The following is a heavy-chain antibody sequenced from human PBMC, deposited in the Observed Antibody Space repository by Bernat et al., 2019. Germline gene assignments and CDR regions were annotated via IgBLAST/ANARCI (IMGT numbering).Heavy chain of an antibody. CDR1: GFTFSSYA. V-gene: IGHV3-30*04. CDR3: AKDLGYSGYEEVSGAFDI. CDR2: ISYDGSNK. Sequence: QVQLVESGGGVVQPGRSLRLSCAASGFTFSSYAMHWVRQAPGKGLEWVAVISYDGSNKYYADSVKGRFTISRDNSKNTLYLQMNSLRTEDTAVYYCAKDLGYSGYEEVSGAFDIWGQGTMVTVSS. D-gene: IGHD5-12*01. J-gene: IGHJ3*02.